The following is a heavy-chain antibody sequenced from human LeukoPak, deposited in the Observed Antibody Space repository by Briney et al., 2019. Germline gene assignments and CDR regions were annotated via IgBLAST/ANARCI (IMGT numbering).Heavy chain of an antibody. D-gene: IGHD1-26*01. V-gene: IGHV4-59*01. CDR2: MYYSGST. J-gene: IGHJ4*02. Sequence: SETLSLTCTVSGGSISSYYWSWIRQPPGKGLEWIGYMYYSGSTNYNPSLKSRVTISVDTSKNQFSLKLSSVTAADTAVYYCASGNYWYYFDHWGQGTLVTVSS. CDR1: GGSISSYY. CDR3: ASGNYWYYFDH.